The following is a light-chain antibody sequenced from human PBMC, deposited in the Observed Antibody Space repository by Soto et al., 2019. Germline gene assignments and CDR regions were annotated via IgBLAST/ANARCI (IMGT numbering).Light chain of an antibody. V-gene: IGKV1-39*01. J-gene: IGKJ1*01. CDR2: AAS. Sequence: DIQMTQSPSSLSASVGDSVTITCRASQNIKTYLNWYQQKPGKAPNLLIYAASSLHSGVPSRFSGSGSGTDCTLSISRLQPEDFATYYGQQSFSSPPWTFGQGTKVEIK. CDR3: QQSFSSPPWT. CDR1: QNIKTY.